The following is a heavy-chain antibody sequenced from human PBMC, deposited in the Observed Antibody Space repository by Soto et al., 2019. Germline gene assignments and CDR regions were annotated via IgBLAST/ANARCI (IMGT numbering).Heavy chain of an antibody. J-gene: IGHJ6*03. Sequence: PSETLSLTCTVSGGSISSGGYYWSWIRQHPGKGLEWIGYIYYSGSTYYNPSLKSRVTISVDTSKNQFSLKLSSVTAADTAVYYCAREHSMSSSWYNYYYYYYMDVWGKGTTVTVSS. D-gene: IGHD6-13*01. CDR3: AREHSMSSSWYNYYYYYYMDV. CDR1: GGSISSGGYY. V-gene: IGHV4-31*03. CDR2: IYYSGST.